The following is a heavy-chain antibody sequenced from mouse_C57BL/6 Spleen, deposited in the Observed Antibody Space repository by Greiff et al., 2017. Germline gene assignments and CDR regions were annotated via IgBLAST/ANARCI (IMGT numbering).Heavy chain of an antibody. J-gene: IGHJ1*03. CDR3: ASPYGSSYGYFDV. CDR2: ISSGSSTI. Sequence: EVNVVESGGGLVKPGGSLKLSCAASGFTFSDYGMHWVRQAPEKGLEWVAYISSGSSTIYYADTVKGRFTISRDNAKNTLFLQMTSLRSEDTAMYYCASPYGSSYGYFDVWGTGTTVTVSS. D-gene: IGHD1-1*01. V-gene: IGHV5-17*01. CDR1: GFTFSDYG.